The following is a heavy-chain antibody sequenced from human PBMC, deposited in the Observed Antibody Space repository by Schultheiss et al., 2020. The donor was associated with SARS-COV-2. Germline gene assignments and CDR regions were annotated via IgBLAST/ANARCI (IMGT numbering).Heavy chain of an antibody. Sequence: SVKVSCKASGYTFTSYYMHWVRQASGQGLEWMGGIIPIFGTANYAQKFQGRVTITADESTSTAYMELSSLRSEDTAVYYCARDGMGIAVAGTEVYYYGMDVWGQGTTVTVSS. CDR2: IIPIFGTA. J-gene: IGHJ6*02. CDR1: GYTFTSYY. D-gene: IGHD6-19*01. V-gene: IGHV1-69*13. CDR3: ARDGMGIAVAGTEVYYYGMDV.